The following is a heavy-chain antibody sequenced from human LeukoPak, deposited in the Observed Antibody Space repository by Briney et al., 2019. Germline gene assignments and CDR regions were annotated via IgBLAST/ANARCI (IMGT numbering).Heavy chain of an antibody. D-gene: IGHD5-18*01. Sequence: GGSLKLSCAASGFTFRSSWMSWVRLAPGKGLEWVGNIRPDGSEKQYVDSVKGRFTISRDNAQNSLFLQMNSLRAEDTAVYYCARERLYTYGPDYWGQGTLVTVSS. J-gene: IGHJ4*02. CDR1: GFTFRSSW. CDR3: ARERLYTYGPDY. V-gene: IGHV3-7*01. CDR2: IRPDGSEK.